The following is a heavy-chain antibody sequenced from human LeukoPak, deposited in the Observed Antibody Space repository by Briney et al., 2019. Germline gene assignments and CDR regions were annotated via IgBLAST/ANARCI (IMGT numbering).Heavy chain of an antibody. CDR3: ARGPTYSSEYYFDY. Sequence: SETLSLTCTVSGGSISSSSYYWSWIRQPAGKGLEWIGRIYTSGSTNYNPSLKSRVTMSVDTSKNQFSLKLSSMTAADTAVYYCARGPTYSSEYYFDYWGQGTLVTVSS. CDR1: GGSISSSSYY. D-gene: IGHD6-25*01. CDR2: IYTSGST. J-gene: IGHJ4*02. V-gene: IGHV4-61*02.